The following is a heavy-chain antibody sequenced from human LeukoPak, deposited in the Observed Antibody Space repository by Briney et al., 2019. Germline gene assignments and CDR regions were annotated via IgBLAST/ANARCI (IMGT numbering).Heavy chain of an antibody. Sequence: SETLSLTCTVSGGSLSSYFWSWIRQPPGKGLEWIGYIYNSGNANYNPSLKSRVTISADTSKNQFSLKLTSVTAADTAVYYCARDRWESIAVAGNWFDPWGQGTLVTVSS. CDR1: GGSLSSYF. J-gene: IGHJ5*02. V-gene: IGHV4-59*01. CDR2: IYNSGNA. CDR3: ARDRWESIAVAGNWFDP. D-gene: IGHD6-19*01.